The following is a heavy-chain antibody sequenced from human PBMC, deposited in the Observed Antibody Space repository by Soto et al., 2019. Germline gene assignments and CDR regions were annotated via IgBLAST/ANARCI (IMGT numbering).Heavy chain of an antibody. J-gene: IGHJ6*02. CDR3: ARETNSSGWGYYYYGMDV. CDR1: GYTFTGYY. V-gene: IGHV1-2*04. D-gene: IGHD6-19*01. CDR2: INPNSGGT. Sequence: AASVKVSCRASGYTFTGYYMHWVRQAPGQGLEWMGWINPNSGGTNYAQKFQGWVTMTRDTSISTAYMELSRLRSDDTAVYYCARETNSSGWGYYYYGMDVWGQGTTVTVSS.